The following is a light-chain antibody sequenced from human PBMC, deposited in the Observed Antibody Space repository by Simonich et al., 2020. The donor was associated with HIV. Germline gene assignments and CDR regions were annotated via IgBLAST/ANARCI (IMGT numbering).Light chain of an antibody. J-gene: IGKJ1*01. V-gene: IGKV4-1*01. CDR2: WAS. CDR3: QQYYTTPPT. Sequence: DIVMTQSPDSLAVSLGERATINCKSSQSVLYSSNNKNYLAWYQQKQGQPPKLLMYWASTRESGVPDRFSASGSGTDFTLTISSLQAEDVAIYSCQQYYTTPPTFGQGTKVEIK. CDR1: QSVLYSSNNKNY.